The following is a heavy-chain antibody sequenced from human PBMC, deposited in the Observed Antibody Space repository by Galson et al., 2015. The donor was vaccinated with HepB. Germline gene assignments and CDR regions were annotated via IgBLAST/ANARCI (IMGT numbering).Heavy chain of an antibody. Sequence: SLRLSCTVSGFTFSNYTMNWVRQAPGKGLQWVSSISSSSSDMYYADSVKGRFTISRDNARNSLYLQMNSLRAVDTALYYCTRVGGGSPRLHSDYWGQGALITVSS. J-gene: IGHJ4*02. D-gene: IGHD2-15*01. CDR3: TRVGGGSPRLHSDY. V-gene: IGHV3-21*01. CDR2: ISSSSSDM. CDR1: GFTFSNYT.